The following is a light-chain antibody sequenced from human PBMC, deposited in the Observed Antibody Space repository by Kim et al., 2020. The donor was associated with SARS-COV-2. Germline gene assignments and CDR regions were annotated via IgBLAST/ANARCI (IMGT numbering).Light chain of an antibody. CDR3: GAWDSSLSAVI. V-gene: IGLV1-51*01. CDR1: SPNSGKNY. Sequence: GQKVTFSCSGSSPNSGKNYVSWYQQLPGTAPKLLIYDNNKRPSGIPDRFFGSKSGTSATLGITGLQTGDEADYYCGAWDSSLSAVIFGGGTQLTVL. J-gene: IGLJ2*01. CDR2: DNN.